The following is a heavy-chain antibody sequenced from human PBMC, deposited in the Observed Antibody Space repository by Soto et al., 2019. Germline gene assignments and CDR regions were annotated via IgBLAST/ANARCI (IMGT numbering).Heavy chain of an antibody. J-gene: IGHJ4*02. D-gene: IGHD3-9*01. V-gene: IGHV4-38-2*02. Sequence: SETLSLTCTVSGYSISSGYYWGWIRQPPGKGLEWIGSIYHSGSTYYNPSLKSRVTISVDTSKNQFSLKLSSVTAADTAVYYCASGDWSEGDKSTTDFDYWGQGTLVTVSS. CDR1: GYSISSGYY. CDR2: IYHSGST. CDR3: ASGDWSEGDKSTTDFDY.